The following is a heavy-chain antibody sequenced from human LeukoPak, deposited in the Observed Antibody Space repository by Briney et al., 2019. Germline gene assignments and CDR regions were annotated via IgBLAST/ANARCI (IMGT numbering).Heavy chain of an antibody. J-gene: IGHJ3*02. D-gene: IGHD2-21*02. CDR3: ARDTADYDCGGDCPNAFDI. CDR1: GGSFSGYY. V-gene: IGHV4-34*01. Sequence: SETLSLTCAVYGGSFSGYYWSWIRQPPGKGLEWIGEINHSGSTNYIPSLKSRVTISVDTSKNQFSLKLSSVTAADTAVYYCARDTADYDCGGDCPNAFDIWGQGTMVTVSS. CDR2: INHSGST.